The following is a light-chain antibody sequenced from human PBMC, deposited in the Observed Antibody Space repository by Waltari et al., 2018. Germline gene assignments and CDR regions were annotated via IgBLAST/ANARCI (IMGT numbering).Light chain of an antibody. J-gene: IGLJ2*01. CDR1: NSNVGGNP. CDR3: SAWDDSLKGVL. Sequence: QSVLTQPPSASGTPGQRVTIPCSGSNSNVGGNPVNWSQQLPGTAPKLLIHRNNEGPPGVPDRFSGSKSGTSASLAISGLQSEDEADYYCSAWDDSLKGVLFGGGTKVTVL. CDR2: RNN. V-gene: IGLV1-44*01.